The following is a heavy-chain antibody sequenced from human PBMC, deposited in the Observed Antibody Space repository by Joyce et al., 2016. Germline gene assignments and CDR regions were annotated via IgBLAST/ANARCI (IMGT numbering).Heavy chain of an antibody. D-gene: IGHD3-22*01. CDR1: GLPFGLYT. V-gene: IGHV3-49*04. CDR2: VRTKCFGGTK. CDR3: TSSFETSGYYLTDY. J-gene: IGHJ4*02. Sequence: EVQLVESGGGLVQPGRSLRLSCKTSGLPFGLYTLSWVRQAPGKGLEWVSFVRTKCFGGTKEYAASVKGRFTISRDDSNNIAYLQMNSLKTEDTATYFCTSSFETSGYYLTDYWGQGTLVTVSS.